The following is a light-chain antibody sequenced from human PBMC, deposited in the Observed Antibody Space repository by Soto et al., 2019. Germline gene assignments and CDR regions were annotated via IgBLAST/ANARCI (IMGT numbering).Light chain of an antibody. J-gene: IGLJ2*01. CDR1: SGYSNYK. Sequence: QTVVTQPPSASASLGASVTLTCTLSSGYSNYKVDWYQQRPGKGPRFVMRVGTGGIVGSKGDDIPDRFSVLASGLHRFLTIENIQEEDECDYHCGTDHGSGSNFVVVFGGGTKLTVL. V-gene: IGLV9-49*01. CDR2: VGTGGIVG. CDR3: GTDHGSGSNFVVV.